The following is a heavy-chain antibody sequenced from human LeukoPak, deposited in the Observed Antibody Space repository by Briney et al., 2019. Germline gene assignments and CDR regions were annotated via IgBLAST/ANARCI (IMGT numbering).Heavy chain of an antibody. CDR1: GGSFSGYY. J-gene: IGHJ5*02. V-gene: IGHV4-34*01. CDR2: INHSGST. D-gene: IGHD3-3*01. Sequence: SETLSLTCAVYGGSFSGYYRSWIRQPPGKGLEWIGEINHSGSTNYNPSLKSRVTISVDTSKNQFSLKLSSVTAADTAVYYCASSRSGYYDLNNWFDPWGQGTLVTVSS. CDR3: ASSRSGYYDLNNWFDP.